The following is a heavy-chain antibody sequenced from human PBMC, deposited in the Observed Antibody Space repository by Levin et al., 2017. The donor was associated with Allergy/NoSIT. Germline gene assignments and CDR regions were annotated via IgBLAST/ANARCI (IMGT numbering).Heavy chain of an antibody. CDR1: GGSISSSNW. CDR2: IYHSGST. D-gene: IGHD2-15*01. J-gene: IGHJ4*02. CDR3: ARLLQPRRGSHFDY. V-gene: IGHV4-4*02. Sequence: SETLSLTCAVSGGSISSSNWWSWVRQPPGKGLEWIGEIYHSGSTNYNPSLKSRVTISVDKSKNQFSLKLSSVTAADTAVYYCARLLQPRRGSHFDYWGQGTLVTVSS.